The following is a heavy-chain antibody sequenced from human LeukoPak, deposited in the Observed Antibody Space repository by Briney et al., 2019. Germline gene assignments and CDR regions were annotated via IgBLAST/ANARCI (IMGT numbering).Heavy chain of an antibody. V-gene: IGHV3-9*01. CDR1: GFTFDDYA. CDR2: INWNSGNI. Sequence: PGGSLRLSCAASGFTFDDYAMHWVRQVPGKGLEWVSGINWNSGNIGYADSVKGRFTISRDNSKNSLYLQMNSLRTEDTALYYCAAGHYYDSSGYYYVAPDYWGQGTLVTVSS. CDR3: AAGHYYDSSGYYYVAPDY. D-gene: IGHD3-22*01. J-gene: IGHJ4*02.